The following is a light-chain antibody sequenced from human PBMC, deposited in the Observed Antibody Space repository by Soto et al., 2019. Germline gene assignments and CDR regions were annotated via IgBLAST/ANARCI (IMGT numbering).Light chain of an antibody. Sequence: DIQMTQSPSTLSASVGDRVTITCRSSQSISFWLAWYQQKPGQAPKLPIYDASTLYSGVPSRFSGSRSGTEFTLTISSLQPDDFGSYYCQQYNSFAPYSFGQGTKLEI. V-gene: IGKV1-5*01. CDR1: QSISFW. CDR3: QQYNSFAPYS. J-gene: IGKJ2*03. CDR2: DAS.